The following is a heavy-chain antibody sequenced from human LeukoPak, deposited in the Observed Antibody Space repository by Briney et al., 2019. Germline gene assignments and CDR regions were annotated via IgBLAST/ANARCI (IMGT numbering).Heavy chain of an antibody. V-gene: IGHV4-39*07. CDR2: IYYSGST. Sequence: SETLSLTCTVSGDSISSSSYYWGWIRQPPGKGLEWIGGIYYSGSTYYNPSLKSRVTISVDTSKNQFSLKLSSVTAADTAVYYCARRDNGVGIASYWGQGTLVTVSS. D-gene: IGHD6-13*01. CDR1: GDSISSSSYY. J-gene: IGHJ4*02. CDR3: ARRDNGVGIASY.